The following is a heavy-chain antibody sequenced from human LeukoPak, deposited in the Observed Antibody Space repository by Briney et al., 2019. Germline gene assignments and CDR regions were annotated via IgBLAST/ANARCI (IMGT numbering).Heavy chain of an antibody. D-gene: IGHD3-9*01. CDR2: ISYDGSNK. Sequence: TGGSLRLSCAASGFTFTSYAMHWVRQAPGKGLEWVAVISYDGSNKYYADSVKGRFTISRDNSKNTLYLQMNSLRAEDTAVYYCARDVGSDWLLYGFDYWGQGTLVTVSS. CDR1: GFTFTSYA. V-gene: IGHV3-30-3*01. J-gene: IGHJ4*02. CDR3: ARDVGSDWLLYGFDY.